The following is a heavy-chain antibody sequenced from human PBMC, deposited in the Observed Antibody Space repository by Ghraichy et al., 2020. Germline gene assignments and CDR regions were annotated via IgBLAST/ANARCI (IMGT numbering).Heavy chain of an antibody. CDR3: ARDSYYDSSDYNY. Sequence: ASVKVSCKASGYTFTSYGMNWVRQAPGQGLEWMGCIDTNTGNPTYAQGFTGRFVFSLDTSVSTAYLQISSLKAEDTAVYYCARDSYYDSSDYNYWGQGTLVTISS. J-gene: IGHJ4*02. D-gene: IGHD3-22*01. CDR1: GYTFTSYG. V-gene: IGHV7-4-1*02. CDR2: IDTNTGNP.